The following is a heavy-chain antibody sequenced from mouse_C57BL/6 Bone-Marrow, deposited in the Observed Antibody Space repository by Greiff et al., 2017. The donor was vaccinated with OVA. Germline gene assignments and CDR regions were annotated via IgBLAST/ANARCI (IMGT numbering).Heavy chain of an antibody. CDR3: ARLYYYALYYFDY. CDR2: IYPRSGNT. Sequence: LVESGAELARPGASVKLSCKASGYTFTSYGISWVKQRTGQGLEWIGEIYPRSGNTYYNEKFKGKATLTADKSSSTAYMELRSLTSEDSAVYFCARLYYYALYYFDYWGQGTTLTVSS. D-gene: IGHD1-1*01. V-gene: IGHV1-81*01. J-gene: IGHJ2*01. CDR1: GYTFTSYG.